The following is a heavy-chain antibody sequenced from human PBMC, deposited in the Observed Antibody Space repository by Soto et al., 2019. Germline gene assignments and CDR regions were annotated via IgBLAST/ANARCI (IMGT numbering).Heavy chain of an antibody. J-gene: IGHJ6*02. Sequence: QVQLVQSGAEVKKPGSSVKVSCKASGGTFSSYAISWVRQAPGQGLEWMGGIIPISGTANYAQKFQGRVTLSADESTSSAYMGLSSLRSEDTAVYYCARSQGSSTSLAIDYYYYYGMDGWGQGTRVTVSS. D-gene: IGHD2-2*01. CDR3: ARSQGSSTSLAIDYYYYYGMDG. CDR1: GGTFSSYA. CDR2: IIPISGTA. V-gene: IGHV1-69*01.